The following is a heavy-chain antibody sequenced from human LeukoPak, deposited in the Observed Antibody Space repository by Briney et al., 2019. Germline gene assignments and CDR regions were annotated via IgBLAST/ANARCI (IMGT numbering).Heavy chain of an antibody. Sequence: VASVKVSCKASGGTFSSYAISWVRQAPGQGLEWMGRIIPIFGTANYAQKFQGRVTMTTDTSTSTAYMELRSLRSDDTAVYYCARGPRVILRWFARHNWFDPWGQGTLVTVSS. V-gene: IGHV1-69*05. CDR3: ARGPRVILRWFARHNWFDP. CDR1: GGTFSSYA. J-gene: IGHJ5*02. CDR2: IIPIFGTA. D-gene: IGHD4-23*01.